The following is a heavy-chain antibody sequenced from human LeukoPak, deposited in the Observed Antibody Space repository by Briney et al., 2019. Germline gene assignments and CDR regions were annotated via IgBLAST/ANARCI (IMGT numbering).Heavy chain of an antibody. CDR2: IHYSGRA. Sequence: SGTLSLTCSVSRGSLSGHYWTWVRQPPGKGLEGIGQIHYSGRADYNPSLKTRITMSVETSRNQISLKLSSVTAADTAIYYCVRFGVNYDMDVWGQGTTVTVFS. D-gene: IGHD3-16*01. CDR3: VRFGVNYDMDV. CDR1: RGSLSGHY. J-gene: IGHJ6*02. V-gene: IGHV4-59*11.